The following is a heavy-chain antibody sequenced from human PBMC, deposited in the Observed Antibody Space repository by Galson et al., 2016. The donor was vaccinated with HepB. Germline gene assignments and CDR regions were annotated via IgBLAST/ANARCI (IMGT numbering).Heavy chain of an antibody. D-gene: IGHD2-21*02. J-gene: IGHJ5*02. CDR1: GFSFSTHS. CDR2: IRSSSSYI. V-gene: IGHV3-21*04. Sequence: SLRLSCAASGFSFSTHSMDWVRQAPGKGLEWVSYIRSSSSYISSAASVKGRFTISRDNAKNSLYLQLNSLRAEDTAVYYCVTDNLAYCGADCYSWGQGTRVTVSS. CDR3: VTDNLAYCGADCYS.